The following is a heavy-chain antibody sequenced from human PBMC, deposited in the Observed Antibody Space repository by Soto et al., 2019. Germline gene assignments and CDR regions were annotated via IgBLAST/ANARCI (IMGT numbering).Heavy chain of an antibody. J-gene: IGHJ4*01. V-gene: IGHV4-59*01. CDR1: GDSMDSFY. D-gene: IGHD2-15*01. Sequence: SETLSLTCTVSGDSMDSFYWNWIRQPPGKGLEWIGNIYYTGSTNYNPSLESRVSISIDTSKNQFSLQLTSVTAADTAIYYCARDATLRHWGHGTLVTVSS. CDR3: ARDATLRH. CDR2: IYYTGST.